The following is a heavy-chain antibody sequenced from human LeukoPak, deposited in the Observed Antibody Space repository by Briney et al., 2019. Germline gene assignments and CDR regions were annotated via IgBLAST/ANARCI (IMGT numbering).Heavy chain of an antibody. CDR1: GFTFSSYS. CDR3: ARGNPGITIFGVVIYYGMDV. V-gene: IGHV3-21*01. Sequence: PGGSLRLSCAASGFTFSSYSMNGVRQAPGKGLEWVSSISSSSSYIYYADSVKGRFTISRDNAKNSLYLQMNSLRAEDTAVYYCARGNPGITIFGVVIYYGMDVWGQGTTVTVSS. D-gene: IGHD3-3*01. CDR2: ISSSSSYI. J-gene: IGHJ6*02.